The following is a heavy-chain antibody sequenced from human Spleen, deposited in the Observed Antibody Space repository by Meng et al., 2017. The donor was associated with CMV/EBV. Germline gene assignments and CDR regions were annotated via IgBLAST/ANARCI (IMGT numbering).Heavy chain of an antibody. CDR1: EDTFKKYS. J-gene: IGHJ4*02. CDR3: SSGGSEH. V-gene: IGHV1-69*02. CDR2: IIPTLGLA. Sequence: SVKVSCKAPEDTFKKYSITWVRQAPGQGLEWMGRIIPTLGLATYAPEFQGRVTFTADKSTSTAYMGFLSLISDDTYVYYCSSGGSEHWGQGTLVTVSS. D-gene: IGHD2-15*01.